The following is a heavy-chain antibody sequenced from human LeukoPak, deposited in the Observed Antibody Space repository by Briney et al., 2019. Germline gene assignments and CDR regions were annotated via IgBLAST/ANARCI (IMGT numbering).Heavy chain of an antibody. V-gene: IGHV4-39*01. J-gene: IGHJ5*02. CDR2: IYYTGST. Sequence: PSETLSLTCTVSGDSISSDSYYWGWIRQPPGKGLEWIGTIYYTGSTYYNPSPKSRVTISVDTSKSQFSLKLSSVTAADTAVYYCARHTQYYYGSGTNGWFDPWGQGTLVTVSS. CDR1: GDSISSDSYY. CDR3: ARHTQYYYGSGTNGWFDP. D-gene: IGHD3-10*01.